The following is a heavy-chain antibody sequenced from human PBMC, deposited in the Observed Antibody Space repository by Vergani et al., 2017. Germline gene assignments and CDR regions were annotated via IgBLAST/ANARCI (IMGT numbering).Heavy chain of an antibody. V-gene: IGHV1-45*02. CDR3: ALAESSTSCINSVCITPETGSWFDP. CDR2: ITLFNGNT. Sequence: QMQLVQSGAEVKKTGSSVKVSCKASGYTFTYRHLHWVRQAPGQALDWMGWITLFNGNTNYAQKFQDRVTITRDRSMSTAYMELSSLRSEDTAMYYCALAESSTSCINSVCITPETGSWFDPWGQGTLVTVSS. D-gene: IGHD2-2*01. CDR1: GYTFTYRH. J-gene: IGHJ5*02.